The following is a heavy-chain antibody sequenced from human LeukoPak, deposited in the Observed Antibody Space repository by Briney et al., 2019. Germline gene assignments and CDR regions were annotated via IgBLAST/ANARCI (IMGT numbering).Heavy chain of an antibody. CDR3: AKELRDYGDYLYYYYGMDV. V-gene: IGHV3-21*04. CDR1: GFTFSHYS. D-gene: IGHD4-17*01. Sequence: GGSLRLSCAASGFTFSHYSIDWVRQAPGKGLERVASITSSSSHIYYADSVKGRFTISRDNSKNTLYLQMNSLRAEDTAVYYCAKELRDYGDYLYYYYGMDVWGQGTTVTVSS. J-gene: IGHJ6*02. CDR2: ITSSSSHI.